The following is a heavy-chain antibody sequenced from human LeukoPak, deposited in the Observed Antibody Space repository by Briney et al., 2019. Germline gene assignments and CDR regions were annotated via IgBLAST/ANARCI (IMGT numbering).Heavy chain of an antibody. Sequence: GGSLRLSCAASEFTFSSHGMHWVRQAPGKGLEWVAVISYDGSNKYFADSVKGRFTISRDNSKNTLYLQMNSLRAEDTAVYYCARERKYDSNFDYWGQGTLVTVSS. D-gene: IGHD1-1*01. J-gene: IGHJ4*02. V-gene: IGHV3-30*03. CDR1: EFTFSSHG. CDR3: ARERKYDSNFDY. CDR2: ISYDGSNK.